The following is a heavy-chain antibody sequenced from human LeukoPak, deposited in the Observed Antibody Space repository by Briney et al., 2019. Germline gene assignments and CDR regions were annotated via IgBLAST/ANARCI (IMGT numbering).Heavy chain of an antibody. CDR1: GFTFRGAA. CDR3: TCYDSSGYGH. V-gene: IGHV3-73*01. CDR2: IRSKAHNYAT. J-gene: IGHJ4*02. Sequence: GGSLRLSCAASGFTFRGAAMHWVRQASGKGLEWVGRIRSKAHNYATAYVESVKGRFTVSRDDSKNTAYLQMNSLKTEDTAMYYCTCYDSSGYGHWGQGTLVTVSS. D-gene: IGHD3-22*01.